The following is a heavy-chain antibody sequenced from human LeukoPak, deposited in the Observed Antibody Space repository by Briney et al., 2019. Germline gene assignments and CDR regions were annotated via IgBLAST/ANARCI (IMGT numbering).Heavy chain of an antibody. CDR1: GGSISSYY. V-gene: IGHV4-59*01. CDR2: IYYSGST. CDR3: ARDGRAWVD. J-gene: IGHJ4*02. Sequence: KASETLSLTCTVSGGSISSYYWSWIRQPPGKGLEWIGYIYYSGSTNYNPSLKSRVTMSLDTSRNQFSLKLTPVTAADTAVYYCARDGRAWVDWGQGTLVTVSS. D-gene: IGHD3-16*01.